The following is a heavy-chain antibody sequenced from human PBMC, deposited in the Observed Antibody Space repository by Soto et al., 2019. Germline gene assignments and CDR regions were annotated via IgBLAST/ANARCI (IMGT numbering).Heavy chain of an antibody. V-gene: IGHV3-30-3*01. CDR1: GFTFSSYA. CDR3: ARDSGNYYDSSGYYYFDY. D-gene: IGHD3-22*01. CDR2: ISYDGSNK. Sequence: GGSLRLSCAASGFTFSSYAMHWVRQAPGKGLEWVAVISYDGSNKYYADSVKGRFTISRDNSKNTLYLQMNSLRAEDTAVYYCARDSGNYYDSSGYYYFDYWGQGTPVTVSS. J-gene: IGHJ4*02.